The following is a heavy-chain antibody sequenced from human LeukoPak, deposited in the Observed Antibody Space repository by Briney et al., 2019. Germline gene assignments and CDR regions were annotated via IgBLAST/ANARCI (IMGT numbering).Heavy chain of an antibody. J-gene: IGHJ4*02. V-gene: IGHV3-30*04. Sequence: GGSLRLSCAASGFTFSSYTMHWVRQAPGKGLEWVAVISYDGSNKYYADSVKGRFTISRDNSKNTLYLQMNSLRAEDTAVYYCAKGGSSGWRFDYWGQGTLVTVSS. CDR3: AKGGSSGWRFDY. CDR2: ISYDGSNK. D-gene: IGHD6-19*01. CDR1: GFTFSSYT.